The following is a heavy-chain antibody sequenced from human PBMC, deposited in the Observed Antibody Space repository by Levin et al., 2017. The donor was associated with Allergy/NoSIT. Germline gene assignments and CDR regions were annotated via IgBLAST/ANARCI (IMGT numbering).Heavy chain of an antibody. CDR2: TRNKANSYST. CDR1: GFTFSDHY. D-gene: IGHD4-17*01. V-gene: IGHV3-72*01. Sequence: GESLKISCAVSGFTFSDHYMDWVRQAPGKGLEWVGRTRNKANSYSTEYAASVKGRFTISRDDSENSMCLQMNSLITEDTAVYYCVQARGDYRAFDIWGHGTMVTVSS. J-gene: IGHJ3*02. CDR3: VQARGDYRAFDI.